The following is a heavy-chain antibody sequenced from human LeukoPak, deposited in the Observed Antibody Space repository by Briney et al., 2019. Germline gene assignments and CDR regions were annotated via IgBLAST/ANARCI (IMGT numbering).Heavy chain of an antibody. J-gene: IGHJ5*02. D-gene: IGHD3-22*01. V-gene: IGHV1-18*01. CDR2: ISAYNGNT. CDR3: AGVTTYYYDSSGFDP. Sequence: AASVKVSCKASGYTFTSYGISWVRQAPGQGLEWMGWISAYNGNTNYAQRLQGRVTMTTDTSTSTVYMELRSLRSDDTAVYYCAGVTTYYYDSSGFDPWGQGTLVTVSS. CDR1: GYTFTSYG.